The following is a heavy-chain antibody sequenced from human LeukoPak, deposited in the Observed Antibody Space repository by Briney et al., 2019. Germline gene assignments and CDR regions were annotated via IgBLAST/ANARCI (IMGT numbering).Heavy chain of an antibody. V-gene: IGHV1-18*01. CDR2: ISAYNGNT. CDR3: ARVHDYGGDWFDP. CDR1: GYTFTSYG. D-gene: IGHD4-23*01. J-gene: IGHJ5*02. Sequence: ASVKVSCKASGYTFTSYGISWVRQAPGQGLEWMGWISAYNGNTNYAQKLQGRVTMTRNTSISTAYMELSSLRSEDTAVYYCARVHDYGGDWFDPWGQGTLVTVSS.